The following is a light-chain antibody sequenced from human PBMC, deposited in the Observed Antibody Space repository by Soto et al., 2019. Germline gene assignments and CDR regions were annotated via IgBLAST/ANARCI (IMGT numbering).Light chain of an antibody. V-gene: IGKV3-11*01. Sequence: EIVMTQSPATLSVSQGEGATLSCRASQSVSSNLAWYQQKPGQAPRLVIYDASNRATGVPARISGSGSGTDFTLTISSLEPEDFGVYYCQQRSHWLFSFGQGTRLEIK. CDR3: QQRSHWLFS. J-gene: IGKJ5*01. CDR1: QSVSSN. CDR2: DAS.